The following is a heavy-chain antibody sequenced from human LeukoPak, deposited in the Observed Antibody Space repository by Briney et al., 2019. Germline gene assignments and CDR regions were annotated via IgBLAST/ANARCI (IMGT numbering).Heavy chain of an antibody. D-gene: IGHD3-16*01. CDR2: IYYSGST. CDR3: ARDGGGYGVHADYLQD. CDR1: GGSIRSGGYY. Sequence: PSETLSLTCIVSGGSIRSGGYYWNWIRQYPGKGLEWIGYIYYSGSTYYNPSLKSRVTISVDTSKNQFSLNLYSVTAADTAVYYCARDGGGYGVHADYLQDWGQGTVVTVSS. J-gene: IGHJ1*01. V-gene: IGHV4-31*03.